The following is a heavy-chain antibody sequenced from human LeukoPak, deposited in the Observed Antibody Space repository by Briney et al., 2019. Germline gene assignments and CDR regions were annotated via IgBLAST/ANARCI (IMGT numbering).Heavy chain of an antibody. J-gene: IGHJ4*02. V-gene: IGHV3-74*01. CDR3: ARIMITFGVFIVTPLDY. D-gene: IGHD3-16*02. CDR2: INSDGSST. Sequence: GGSLRLSCAASGFTFSSYWMHWVRQAPGKGLVWVSRINSDGSSTSYADSVKGRFTISRDNAKNSLYLQMNSLRAEDTAVYYCARIMITFGVFIVTPLDYWGQGTLVTVST. CDR1: GFTFSSYW.